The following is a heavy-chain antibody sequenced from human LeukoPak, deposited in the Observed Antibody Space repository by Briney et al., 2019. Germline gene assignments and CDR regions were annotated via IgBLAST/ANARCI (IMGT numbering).Heavy chain of an antibody. CDR2: ISSSGDVI. D-gene: IGHD1-1*01. CDR3: ACNHAPRNDGGPPVDY. CDR1: GFTFTAYY. V-gene: IGHV3-11*01. J-gene: IGHJ4*02. Sequence: GGSLRLSCAAFGFTFTAYYLCWIRQAPGKGLEWLSYISSSGDVIFYADSVTGRFTSSRDNAQNSLYLHLNSLSVEDTAVDFCACNHAPRNDGGPPVDYWGRGTLVTVSS.